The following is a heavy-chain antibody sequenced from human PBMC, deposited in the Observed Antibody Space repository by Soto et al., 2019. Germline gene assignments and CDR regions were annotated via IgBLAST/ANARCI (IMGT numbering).Heavy chain of an antibody. V-gene: IGHV3-23*04. CDR3: AMSAGYGGAFDV. D-gene: IGHD5-12*01. CDR2: ITNNGDTT. Sequence: EKQLVESGGALAQPGGSLRLSCVGSGFTFSIYDLTWVRQAPGKGLEWVSLITNNGDTTFFGDSVKGRFSISRDNSKNTLYLQLENLRAEESAVYYCAMSAGYGGAFDVWDQGTMVAVSS. CDR1: GFTFSIYD. J-gene: IGHJ3*01.